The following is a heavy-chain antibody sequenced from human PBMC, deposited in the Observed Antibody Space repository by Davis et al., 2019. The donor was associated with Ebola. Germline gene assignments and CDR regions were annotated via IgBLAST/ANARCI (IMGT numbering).Heavy chain of an antibody. CDR1: GGSISTENYH. D-gene: IGHD6-6*01. Sequence: SETLSLTCTVSGGSISTENYHWGWIRQPPGKGREWIESIYYSGSTYSNPSLKSRVTISVDTSKNQFSLRLSSVTAADTAVCYCAGLAARSSYYYGMDVWGQGTTVTVSS. CDR2: IYYSGST. V-gene: IGHV4-39*07. J-gene: IGHJ6*02. CDR3: AGLAARSSYYYGMDV.